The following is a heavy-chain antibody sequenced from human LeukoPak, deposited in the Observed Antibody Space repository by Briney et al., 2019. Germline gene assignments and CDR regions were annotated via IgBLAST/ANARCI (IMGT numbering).Heavy chain of an antibody. V-gene: IGHV1-46*01. CDR3: ARAFGSGSYHNPDH. CDR2: INPSGGTT. Sequence: GASLKVSCKASGYTFTNYYMHWVRQPPGQGLEWMGVINPSGGTTNYAQKFQGRVTMTRDTSTSTVYMELSSLRSEDTAVYYCARAFGSGSYHNPDHWGQVTLVTVAS. CDR1: GYTFTNYY. D-gene: IGHD3-10*01. J-gene: IGHJ5*02.